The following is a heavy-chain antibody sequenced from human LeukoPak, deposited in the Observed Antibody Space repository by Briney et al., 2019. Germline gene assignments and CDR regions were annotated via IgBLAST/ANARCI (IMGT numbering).Heavy chain of an antibody. J-gene: IGHJ6*03. CDR2: IRYDGINK. D-gene: IGHD3-3*02. CDR3: AREKSFLESLSTGRRDGYYMDV. V-gene: IGHV3-30*02. CDR1: GFTFSTHG. Sequence: QAGGSLRLSCAASGFTFSTHGMHWVRQAPGKGLEWVAFIRYDGINKYYADSVKGRFTISRDSFKNTLYLQMNSLRAEDTAVYYCAREKSFLESLSTGRRDGYYMDVWGKGTTVTVSS.